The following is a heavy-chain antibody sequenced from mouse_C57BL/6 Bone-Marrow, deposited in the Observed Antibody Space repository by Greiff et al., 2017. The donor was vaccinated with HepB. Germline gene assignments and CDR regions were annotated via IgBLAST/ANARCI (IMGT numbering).Heavy chain of an antibody. D-gene: IGHD1-1*01. J-gene: IGHJ1*03. CDR2: ISDGGSYT. Sequence: EVQRVESGGGLVKPGGSLKLSCAASGFTFSSYAMSWVRQTPEKRLEWVATISDGGSYTYYPDNVKGRFTISRDNAKNNLYLQMSHLKSEDTAMYYCTRDRDYGSSRYFDVWGTGTTVTVSS. CDR1: GFTFSSYA. CDR3: TRDRDYGSSRYFDV. V-gene: IGHV5-4*01.